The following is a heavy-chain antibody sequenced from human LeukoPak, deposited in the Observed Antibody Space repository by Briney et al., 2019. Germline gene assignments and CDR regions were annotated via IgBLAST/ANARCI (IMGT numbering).Heavy chain of an antibody. J-gene: IGHJ4*02. V-gene: IGHV7-4-1*02. CDR3: ASYSSSWDLKDHFDY. CDR1: GYTFTSYA. D-gene: IGHD6-13*01. CDR2: INTNTGNP. Sequence: ASVKVSCKASGYTFTSYAMNWVRQAPGQGLEWMGWINTNTGNPTYAQAFTGRFVFSLDTSVSTAYLQISSLKAEDTAVYYCASYSSSWDLKDHFDYWGQGTLVTVSS.